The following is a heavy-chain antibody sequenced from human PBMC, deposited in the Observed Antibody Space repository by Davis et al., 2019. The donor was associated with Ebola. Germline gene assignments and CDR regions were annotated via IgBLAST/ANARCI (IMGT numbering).Heavy chain of an antibody. Sequence: PSETLSLTCTVSGVSISRHYWSWIRQPTGKRLEWIGSIYYTGNAYYNSSLASRATLSIDTSKNQFSLKLTSVTAADTAMYYCSERGSSVWGQGTLVTVSS. CDR2: IYYTGNA. V-gene: IGHV4-59*03. D-gene: IGHD3-10*01. J-gene: IGHJ4*02. CDR3: SERGSSV. CDR1: GVSISRHY.